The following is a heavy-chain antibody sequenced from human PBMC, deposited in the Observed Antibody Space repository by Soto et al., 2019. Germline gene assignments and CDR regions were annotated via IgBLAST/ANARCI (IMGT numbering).Heavy chain of an antibody. CDR2: ISSSGSTI. D-gene: IGHD2-15*01. CDR3: ARTDIVVVVAALAPYDAFDI. J-gene: IGHJ3*02. V-gene: IGHV3-11*01. CDR1: GFTFSDYY. Sequence: GGSLRLSCAASGFTFSDYYMSWIRQAPGKGLEWVSYISSSGSTIYYADSVKGRFTISRDNAKNSLYLQMNSLRAEDTAVYYCARTDIVVVVAALAPYDAFDIWGKGTMVTVSS.